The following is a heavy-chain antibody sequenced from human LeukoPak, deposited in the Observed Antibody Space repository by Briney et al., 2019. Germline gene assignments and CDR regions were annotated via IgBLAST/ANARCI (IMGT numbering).Heavy chain of an antibody. Sequence: ASVKVSCKASGYTFTSYYMHWVRQAPGQGLEWMGIINPSGGSTSYTQRFQGRVTMTRDTSTSTFYMELSSLRSEGTAVYYCARVLRFGDLPDYWGQGTLVTVSS. J-gene: IGHJ4*02. V-gene: IGHV1-46*01. CDR1: GYTFTSYY. CDR3: ARVLRFGDLPDY. D-gene: IGHD3-10*01. CDR2: INPSGGST.